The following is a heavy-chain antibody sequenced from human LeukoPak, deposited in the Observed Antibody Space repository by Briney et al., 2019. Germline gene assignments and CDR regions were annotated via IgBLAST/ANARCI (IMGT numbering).Heavy chain of an antibody. D-gene: IGHD1-26*01. CDR3: ARAATTLGAFDI. J-gene: IGHJ3*02. CDR1: GFTFSSYW. V-gene: IGHV3-74*01. Sequence: GGSLRLSCAASGFTFSSYWMHWVRQAPGKGLVWVSRINTDGSSTSYADSVTGRFTISRDNAKNTLYLQMNSLRAEDTAVYYCARAATTLGAFDIWGQGTMVTVSS. CDR2: INTDGSST.